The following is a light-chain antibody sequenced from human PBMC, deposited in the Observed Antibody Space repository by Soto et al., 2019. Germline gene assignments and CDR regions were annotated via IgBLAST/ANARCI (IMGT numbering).Light chain of an antibody. CDR1: QSVSSTS. CDR2: GAS. J-gene: IGKJ1*01. Sequence: EIVLTQSPGTLSLSPGERATLSCRASQSVSSTSLAWYQQKPGQAPRLLIYGASSRATGIPDRISGNGSGTDFTLTISRLEPEDFAVYYCQQYGNSPWSFGQGTKVDIK. CDR3: QQYGNSPWS. V-gene: IGKV3-20*01.